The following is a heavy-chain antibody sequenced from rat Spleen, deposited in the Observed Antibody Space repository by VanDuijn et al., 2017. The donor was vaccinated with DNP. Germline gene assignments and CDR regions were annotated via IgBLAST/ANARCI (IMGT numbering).Heavy chain of an antibody. CDR2: ISSGRST. CDR3: TRVGVEPGYNPYYFDY. J-gene: IGHJ2*01. V-gene: IGHV2S12*01. Sequence: QVQLKESGPGLVQPSQTLSLTCTVSGFSLTSNGVSWVRQPPGKGLEWIATISSGRSTYYNSALKSRLSIIRDTPKSQVFLKMDSLQTEDTAIYFCTRVGVEPGYNPYYFDYWGQGVMVTVSS. CDR1: GFSLTSNG. D-gene: IGHD1-4*01.